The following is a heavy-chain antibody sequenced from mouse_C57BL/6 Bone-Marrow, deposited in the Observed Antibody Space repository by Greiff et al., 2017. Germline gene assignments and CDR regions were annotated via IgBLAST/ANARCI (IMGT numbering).Heavy chain of an antibody. D-gene: IGHD3-3*01. V-gene: IGHV1-69*01. J-gene: IGHJ2*01. Sequence: QVQLQQSGAELVMPGASVKLSCKASGYTFTSYWMHWVKQRPGQGLEWIGEIDPSDSYTNYNQKFKGKSTLTVDKSSSTAYMQLSSLTSEDSAVYYCARRRGGTPFDYWGQGTTLTVSS. CDR1: GYTFTSYW. CDR3: ARRRGGTPFDY. CDR2: IDPSDSYT.